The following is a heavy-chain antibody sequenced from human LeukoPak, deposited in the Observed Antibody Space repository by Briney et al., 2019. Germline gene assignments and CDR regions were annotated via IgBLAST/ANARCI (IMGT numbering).Heavy chain of an antibody. V-gene: IGHV4-4*07. D-gene: IGHD2-2*01. Sequence: PSETLSLTCTVSGGSISSYYWSWIRQPPGKGLEWIGRIYTSGSTNYNPSLKSRVTMSVDTSKNQFSLQLNSVTPEDTAVYYCARDLVWDIVVVPAAITYNWFDPWGQGTLVTVSS. CDR1: GGSISSYY. CDR2: IYTSGST. CDR3: ARDLVWDIVVVPAAITYNWFDP. J-gene: IGHJ5*02.